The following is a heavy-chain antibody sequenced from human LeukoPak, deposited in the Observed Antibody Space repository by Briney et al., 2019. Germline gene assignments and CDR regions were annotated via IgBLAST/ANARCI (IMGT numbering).Heavy chain of an antibody. J-gene: IGHJ6*03. D-gene: IGHD4-11*01. CDR1: GGSISSSSYY. CDR2: IYYSGST. CDR3: ARSSTVTYYYYYYMDV. Sequence: MTSETLSLTCTVSGGSISSSSYYWGWIRQPPGKGLEWIGSIYYSGSTYYNPSLKSRVTISVDTSKNQFSLKLSSVTAADTAVYYCARSSTVTYYYYYYMDVWGKGTTVTVSS. V-gene: IGHV4-39*01.